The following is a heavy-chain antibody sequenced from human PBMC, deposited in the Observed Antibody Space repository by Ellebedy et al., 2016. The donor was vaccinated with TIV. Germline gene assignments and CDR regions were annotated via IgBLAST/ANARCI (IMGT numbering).Heavy chain of an antibody. CDR3: ALSSGGEAFDI. Sequence: MPSETLSLTCAVSGYSISSSNWWGWIRQPPGKGLEWIGYIYYSGSTYYNSSLKSRVTMSVDTSKNQFSLKLSSVTAVDTAVYYCALSSGGEAFDIWGQGTMVTVSS. V-gene: IGHV4-28*01. CDR1: GYSISSSNW. D-gene: IGHD3-22*01. J-gene: IGHJ3*02. CDR2: IYYSGST.